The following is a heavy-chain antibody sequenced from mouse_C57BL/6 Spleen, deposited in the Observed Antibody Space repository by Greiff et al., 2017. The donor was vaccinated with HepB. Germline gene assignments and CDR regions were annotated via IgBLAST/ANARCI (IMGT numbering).Heavy chain of an antibody. J-gene: IGHJ1*03. Sequence: DVKLVESGGGLVKPGGSLKLSCAASGFTFSDYGMHWVRQAPEKGLEWVAYISSGSSTIYYADTVKGRFTISRDNAKNTLFLQMTSLRSEDTAMYYCARLYYDFWYFDVWGTGTTVTVSS. CDR3: ARLYYDFWYFDV. D-gene: IGHD2-4*01. V-gene: IGHV5-17*01. CDR2: ISSGSSTI. CDR1: GFTFSDYG.